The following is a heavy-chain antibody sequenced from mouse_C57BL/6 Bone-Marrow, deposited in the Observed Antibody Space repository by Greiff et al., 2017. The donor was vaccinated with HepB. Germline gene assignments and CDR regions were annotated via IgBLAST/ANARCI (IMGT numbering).Heavy chain of an antibody. D-gene: IGHD4-1*01. J-gene: IGHJ1*03. V-gene: IGHV7-1*01. CDR2: SRNKANDDTT. CDR3: ARDELGYWYFDV. Sequence: EVMLVESGGGLVQSGRSLRLSCATSGFTFSDFYMEWVRQAPGKGLEWIEASRNKANDDTTEYSASVKGGLIVSRDTSQSILYLQMNALRAEDTAIYYCARDELGYWYFDVWGTGTTVTVSS. CDR1: GFTFSDFY.